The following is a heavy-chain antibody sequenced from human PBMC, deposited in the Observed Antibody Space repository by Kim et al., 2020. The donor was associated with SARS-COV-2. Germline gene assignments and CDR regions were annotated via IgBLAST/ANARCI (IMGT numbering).Heavy chain of an antibody. J-gene: IGHJ4*02. Sequence: SQTLSLTCAISGDSVSSNSAAWNWIRQSPSRGLEWLGRTYYRSKWYNDYAVSVKSRITINPDTSKNQFSLQLNSVTPEDTAVYYCAREGTAAGTGGYYFDYWGQGTLVTVSS. CDR3: AREGTAAGTGGYYFDY. CDR1: GDSVSSNSAA. CDR2: TYYRSKWYN. V-gene: IGHV6-1*01. D-gene: IGHD6-13*01.